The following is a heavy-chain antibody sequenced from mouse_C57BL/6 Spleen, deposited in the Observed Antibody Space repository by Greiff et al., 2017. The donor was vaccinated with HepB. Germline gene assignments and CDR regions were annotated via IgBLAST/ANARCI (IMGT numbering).Heavy chain of an antibody. Sequence: VQLQQSGPELVKPGASVKISCKASGYSFTGYYMNWVKQSTEKSLEWIGEINPSTGGTTYNQKFKAKATLTVDKSSSTAYMQLKSLTSEDSAVYYCASSAWFAYWGQGTLVTVSA. CDR1: GYSFTGYY. CDR2: INPSTGGT. J-gene: IGHJ3*01. V-gene: IGHV1-42*01. CDR3: ASSAWFAY.